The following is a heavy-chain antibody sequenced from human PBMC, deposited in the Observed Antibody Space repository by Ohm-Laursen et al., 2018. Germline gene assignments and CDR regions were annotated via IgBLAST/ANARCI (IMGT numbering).Heavy chain of an antibody. J-gene: IGHJ6*02. V-gene: IGHV3-64*01. CDR3: AGGGYSSMDV. Sequence: SLRLSCSASGFTFDAYAMHWVRQAPGKGLEYVSAISSNGGSTYYANSVKGRFTISRDNSKNTLYLQMGSLRSEDTAVYYCAGGGYSSMDVWGQGTTVTVS. CDR1: GFTFDAYA. CDR2: ISSNGGST. D-gene: IGHD5-18*01.